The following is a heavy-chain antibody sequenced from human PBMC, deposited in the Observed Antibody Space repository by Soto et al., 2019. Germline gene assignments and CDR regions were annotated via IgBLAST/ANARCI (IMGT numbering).Heavy chain of an antibody. D-gene: IGHD6-13*01. Sequence: QVQLVQSGAEGKKPGASVKVSCKTSGYNFSTYAMHWVRQAPGQRLEWMGWINVDNGNTRYSQKFQGRIAITRDTSATTAYMELSSLTSEDTAVYYCARKSIAAGRLRGFDPWGQGTLVSVSS. CDR3: ARKSIAAGRLRGFDP. CDR2: INVDNGNT. CDR1: GYNFSTYA. J-gene: IGHJ5*02. V-gene: IGHV1-3*01.